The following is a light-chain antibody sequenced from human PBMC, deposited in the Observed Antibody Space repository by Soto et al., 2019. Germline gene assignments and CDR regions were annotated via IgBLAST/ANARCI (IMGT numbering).Light chain of an antibody. CDR2: STS. Sequence: QAVVTQEPSLTVSPGGTVTLTCASSTGAVTSGYYPNWFQQKPGQAPRALICSTSNKHSWTPARFSGSLLGGKAALTLSGVQPEQQAGYYCLPYYGGAYVFGTGTKVTVL. V-gene: IGLV7-43*01. J-gene: IGLJ1*01. CDR1: TGAVTSGYY. CDR3: LPYYGGAYV.